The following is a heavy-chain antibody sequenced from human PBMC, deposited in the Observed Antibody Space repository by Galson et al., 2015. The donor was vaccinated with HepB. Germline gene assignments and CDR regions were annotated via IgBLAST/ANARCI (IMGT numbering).Heavy chain of an antibody. CDR1: GFTFSSYG. J-gene: IGHJ3*02. V-gene: IGHV3-33*08. CDR2: IWYDGSNK. CDR3: ARADLPLSAFDI. Sequence: SLRLSCAASGFTFSSYGMHWVRQAPGKGLEWVAVIWYDGSNKYYADSVKGRFTISRDNSKNTLYLQMNSLRAEDTAVYYCARADLPLSAFDIWGQGTMVTVSS.